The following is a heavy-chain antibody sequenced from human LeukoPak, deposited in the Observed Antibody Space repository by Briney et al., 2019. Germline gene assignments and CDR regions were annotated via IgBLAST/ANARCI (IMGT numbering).Heavy chain of an antibody. V-gene: IGHV4-59*01. D-gene: IGHD3-10*01. CDR3: ATRPADGSWYGVFDF. CDR1: GVSMTGYY. CDR2: IYSSGST. J-gene: IGHJ4*01. Sequence: SETLSLTCSVCGVSMTGYYWSWIRQAPGKAPEWIGYIYSSGSTNYNPSLNSRVTMSLDASKNQFSLKLTFVTAADTAVYYCATRPADGSWYGVFDFWSRGTLVTVSS.